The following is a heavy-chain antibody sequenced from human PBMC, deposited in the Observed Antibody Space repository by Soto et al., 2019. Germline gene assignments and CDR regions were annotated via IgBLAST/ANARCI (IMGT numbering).Heavy chain of an antibody. Sequence: LSCAASGFTFDDYGMSWVRQAPGKGLEWVSGINWNGGSTGYADSVKGRFTISRDNAKNSLYLQMNSLRAEDTALYHCARIAVAGSNYYYYYMDVWGKGTTVTVSS. J-gene: IGHJ6*03. V-gene: IGHV3-20*01. CDR2: INWNGGST. CDR1: GFTFDDYG. CDR3: ARIAVAGSNYYYYYMDV. D-gene: IGHD6-19*01.